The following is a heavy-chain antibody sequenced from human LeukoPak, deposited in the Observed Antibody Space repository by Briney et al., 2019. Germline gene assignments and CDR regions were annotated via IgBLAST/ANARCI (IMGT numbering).Heavy chain of an antibody. Sequence: GESLKISCKGSGYSFTSYWIGWVRQMPGKGLGWMGIIYPVDSDTRYSPSFQGQVTTSADKSIGTAYLQWSSLKASDTAMYYCARHSSDGYSTGIAVAEISPYYGMDVWGQGTTVTVSS. CDR2: IYPVDSDT. V-gene: IGHV5-51*01. CDR1: GYSFTSYW. CDR3: ARHSSDGYSTGIAVAEISPYYGMDV. J-gene: IGHJ6*02. D-gene: IGHD6-19*01.